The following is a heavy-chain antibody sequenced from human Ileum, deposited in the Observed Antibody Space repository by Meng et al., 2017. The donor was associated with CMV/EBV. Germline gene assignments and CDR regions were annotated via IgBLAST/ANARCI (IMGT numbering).Heavy chain of an antibody. CDR1: GGSFSSYH. D-gene: IGHD1-26*01. V-gene: IGHV4-34*01. CDR3: ARGSSQVWELLHY. Sequence: QVPPQQWGAGLLKPSETPSLICAVYGGSFSSYHWTWIRPPPGKGLEWIGEVTRSGSTNYNPSLKSRLIISLDTSTNQFSLKLNSVTAADTAIYYCARGSSQVWELLHYWGQGTLVTVSS. J-gene: IGHJ4*02. CDR2: VTRSGST.